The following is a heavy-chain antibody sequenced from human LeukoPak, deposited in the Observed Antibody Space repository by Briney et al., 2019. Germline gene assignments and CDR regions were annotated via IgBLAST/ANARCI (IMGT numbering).Heavy chain of an antibody. J-gene: IGHJ3*02. Sequence: ASVKVSCKASGYTFTSYYMHWVRQAPGQGLEWMGIINPSGGSTSYAQKFQGRVTMTRDTSTSTVYMELSSLRSEDTAVYYCARGGRVGATGAPRSAFDIWGQGTMVTVSS. V-gene: IGHV1-46*01. CDR3: ARGGRVGATGAPRSAFDI. D-gene: IGHD1-26*01. CDR1: GYTFTSYY. CDR2: INPSGGST.